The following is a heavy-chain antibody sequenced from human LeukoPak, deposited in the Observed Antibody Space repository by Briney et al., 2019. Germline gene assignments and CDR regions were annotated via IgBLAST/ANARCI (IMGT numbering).Heavy chain of an antibody. CDR1: GGSLSSYY. J-gene: IGHJ4*02. CDR3: ARDHYYGSGSYYSY. D-gene: IGHD3-10*01. Sequence: ASETLSLTCTVSGGSLSSYYWNWIRQPAGKGLEWIGRIYTSGSTNYNPSLKSRVTISVDTSKNQFSLKLSSVTAADTAVYYCARDHYYGSGSYYSYWGQGTLVTVSS. CDR2: IYTSGST. V-gene: IGHV4-4*07.